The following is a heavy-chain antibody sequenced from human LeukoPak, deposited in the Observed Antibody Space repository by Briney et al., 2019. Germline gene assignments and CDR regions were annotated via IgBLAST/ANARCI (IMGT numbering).Heavy chain of an antibody. CDR2: ISGSGTNT. V-gene: IGHV3-23*01. CDR1: GFTFSSYA. D-gene: IGHD2-2*01. J-gene: IGHJ4*02. Sequence: GGSLRLSCAASGFTFSSYAMSWVRQAPGKGLEWVSVISGSGTNTYYADSVKGRFTISRDNSKKTLYLQMNSLRAEDTALYYCVKRSAPVLAAARFDYWGQGNLVTVSS. CDR3: VKRSAPVLAAARFDY.